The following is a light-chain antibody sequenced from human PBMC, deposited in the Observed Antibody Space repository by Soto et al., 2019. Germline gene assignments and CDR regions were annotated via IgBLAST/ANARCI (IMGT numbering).Light chain of an antibody. CDR2: DVT. CDR3: SSYTSSFTVL. V-gene: IGLV2-14*03. CDR1: SSDVGGYNY. Sequence: QSALTQPASVSGSPGQSITISCTGTSSDVGGYNYVSWYQQHPGKAPKLMICDVTNRPSGVSNRFSGSKSGNTASLTISGLQAEDEGDYYCSSYTSSFTVLFGGGTKLTVL. J-gene: IGLJ2*01.